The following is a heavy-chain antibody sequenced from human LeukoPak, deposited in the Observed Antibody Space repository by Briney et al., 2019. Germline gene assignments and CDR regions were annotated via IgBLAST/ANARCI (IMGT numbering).Heavy chain of an antibody. CDR3: ARGARGSGTASDY. Sequence: GGSLRLSCAASGFTVSSNYMSWVRQAPGKGLEWVSVIYSGGSTYYADSVKGRFTISRDNAKNTLHLQMNSLRAEDTAVYYCARGARGSGTASDYWGQGTLVTVSS. J-gene: IGHJ4*02. CDR1: GFTVSSNY. CDR2: IYSGGST. D-gene: IGHD3-10*01. V-gene: IGHV3-53*01.